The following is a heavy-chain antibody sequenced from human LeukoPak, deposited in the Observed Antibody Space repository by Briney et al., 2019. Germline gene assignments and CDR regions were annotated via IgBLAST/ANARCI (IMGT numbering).Heavy chain of an antibody. CDR3: ARYCSSTSCYTWDYYYGMDV. V-gene: IGHV1-8*01. Sequence: ASVKVSCKASGYTFTSYDINWVRQATGQGLEWMGWMNPNSGNTGYAQKFQGRVTMTRNTSISTAYMELSSLRSEDTAVYYCARYCSSTSCYTWDYYYGMDVWGQGITVTVSS. D-gene: IGHD2-2*02. CDR2: MNPNSGNT. J-gene: IGHJ6*02. CDR1: GYTFTSYD.